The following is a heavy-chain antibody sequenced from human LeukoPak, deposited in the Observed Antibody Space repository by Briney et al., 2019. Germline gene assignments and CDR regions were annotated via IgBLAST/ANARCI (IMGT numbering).Heavy chain of an antibody. CDR3: ARDRQLDY. J-gene: IGHJ4*02. CDR1: GFTVSSNH. Sequence: GGSLRLSCAASGFTVSSNHMTWVRQAPGKGLEWVSVIYSGGSTYYADSVRGRFTISRDNSKNTLYLQMNSLRAEDTAVYYCARDRQLDYWGQGTLVTVSS. V-gene: IGHV3-53*01. CDR2: IYSGGST. D-gene: IGHD1-1*01.